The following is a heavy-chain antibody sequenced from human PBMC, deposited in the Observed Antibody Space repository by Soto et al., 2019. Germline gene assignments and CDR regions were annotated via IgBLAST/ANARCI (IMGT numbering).Heavy chain of an antibody. CDR2: IRSKANSYAT. CDR1: GFTFSDST. V-gene: IGHV3-73*01. D-gene: IGHD1-26*01. Sequence: LRLSCAASGFTFSDSTMHWVRQASGKGLEWVGRIRSKANSYATAYAAAVKDRFTISRDDSKNTAYLQMNSLKTEDTAVYYCTRRGSPNPEVDVWGQGTTVTVSS. J-gene: IGHJ6*02. CDR3: TRRGSPNPEVDV.